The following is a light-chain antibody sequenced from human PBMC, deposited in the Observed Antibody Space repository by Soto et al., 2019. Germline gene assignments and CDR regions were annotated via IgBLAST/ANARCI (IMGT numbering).Light chain of an antibody. CDR1: SSDVGGYKH. CDR3: TSYAGSNNFVV. Sequence: QSVLTQPPSASGSPGQSVTISCTGTSSDVGGYKHVSWYQQHPGKAPKFMIYEVSKRPSGVPDRFSGSKSGNTASLTVSGLQADDEADYYCTSYAGSNNFVVFGGGTKVTVL. CDR2: EVS. V-gene: IGLV2-8*01. J-gene: IGLJ2*01.